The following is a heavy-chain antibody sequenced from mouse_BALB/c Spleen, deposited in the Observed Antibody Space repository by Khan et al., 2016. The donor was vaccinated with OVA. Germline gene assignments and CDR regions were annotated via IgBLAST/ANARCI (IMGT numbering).Heavy chain of an antibody. D-gene: IGHD2-3*01. Sequence: EVQLKESGPDLVKPGASVKISCKASGYSFTGYYMHWVKRSHGKSLEWIGRINPNNGGTSYNQNFKGKAILHLDKSSSTAYMERRSLTSEDSAVYYCAVDGYFSAWLAYWGQGTLVTVSA. J-gene: IGHJ3*01. V-gene: IGHV1-26*01. CDR1: GYSFTGYY. CDR3: AVDGYFSAWLAY. CDR2: INPNNGGT.